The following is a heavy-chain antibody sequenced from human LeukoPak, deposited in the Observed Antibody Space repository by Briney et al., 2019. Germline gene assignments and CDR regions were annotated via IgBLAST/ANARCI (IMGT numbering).Heavy chain of an antibody. CDR2: ISSSSSTI. J-gene: IGHJ4*02. D-gene: IGHD3-10*01. V-gene: IGHV3-48*01. CDR1: GFTFSSYS. CDR3: ARGAWVMVREPPGLDY. Sequence: GGSLRLSCAASGFTFSSYSMNWVRQAPGKGLEWVTYISSSSSTIYYADSVKGRFTISRDNAKNSLYLQMNNLRAEDTAVYYCARGAWVMVREPPGLDYWGQGTLVTVSS.